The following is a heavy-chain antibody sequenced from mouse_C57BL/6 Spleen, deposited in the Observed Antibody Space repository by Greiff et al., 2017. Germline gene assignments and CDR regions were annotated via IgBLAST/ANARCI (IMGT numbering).Heavy chain of an antibody. CDR3: ARVATVVAYYFDD. CDR2: IYPGSGST. Sequence: PGASVKMSCKASGYTFTSYWITWVKQRPGQGLEWIGDIYPGSGSTNYNKKFKSKATMTVDTSSSTAYMQPSSLTSADAAVYYCARVATVVAYYFDDWGKGTTRTVSS. D-gene: IGHD1-1*01. J-gene: IGHJ2*01. V-gene: IGHV1-55*01. CDR1: GYTFTSYW.